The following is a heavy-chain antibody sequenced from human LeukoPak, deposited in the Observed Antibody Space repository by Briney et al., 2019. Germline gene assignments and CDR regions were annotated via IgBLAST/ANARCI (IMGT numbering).Heavy chain of an antibody. D-gene: IGHD1-26*01. CDR2: IYPGDSNT. CDR3: ARRVDSYWFFDY. J-gene: IGHJ4*02. V-gene: IGHV5-51*01. Sequence: GESLNISCKGSGYSFTNYWIGWVRQLPGKGLEWMGHIYPGDSNTSYIPSFQGQVTISADKSISTDYLQWSSLKASDTAMYYCARRVDSYWFFDYWGQGTLVTVSS. CDR1: GYSFTNYW.